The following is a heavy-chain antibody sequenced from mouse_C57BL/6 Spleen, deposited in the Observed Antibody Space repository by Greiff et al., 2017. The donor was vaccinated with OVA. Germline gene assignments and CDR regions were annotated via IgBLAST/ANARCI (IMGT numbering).Heavy chain of an antibody. Sequence: QVQLQQPGAELVKPGASVKLSCKASGYTFTSYWMQWVKQRPGQGLEWIGEIDPSDSYTNYNQKFKGKATLTVDTSSRTAYMQLISLTSEDSAVYYCARKFRGSHYYAMDYWGQGTSVTVSS. CDR2: IDPSDSYT. CDR1: GYTFTSYW. V-gene: IGHV1-50*01. J-gene: IGHJ4*01. CDR3: ARKFRGSHYYAMDY.